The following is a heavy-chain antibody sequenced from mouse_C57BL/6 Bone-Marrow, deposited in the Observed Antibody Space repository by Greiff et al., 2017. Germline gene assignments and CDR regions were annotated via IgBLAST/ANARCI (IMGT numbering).Heavy chain of an antibody. V-gene: IGHV1-4*01. Sequence: VNVVESGAELARPGASVKMSCKASGYTFTSYTMHWVKQRPGQGLEWIGYINPSSGYTKYNQKFKDKATLTADKSSSTAYMQLSSLTSEDSAVYYCARGYYFDYWGQGTTLTVSS. CDR3: ARGYYFDY. J-gene: IGHJ2*01. CDR1: GYTFTSYT. CDR2: INPSSGYT.